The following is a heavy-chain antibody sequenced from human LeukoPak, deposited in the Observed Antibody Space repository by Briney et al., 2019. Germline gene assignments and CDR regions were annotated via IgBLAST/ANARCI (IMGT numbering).Heavy chain of an antibody. CDR3: ARERQQLVQDYYYYGMDV. D-gene: IGHD6-13*01. CDR2: INPNSGGT. J-gene: IGHJ6*02. V-gene: IGHV1-2*02. CDR1: GYTFTGYY. Sequence: VSVKVSCKASGYTFTGYYMHWVRQAPGQGLEWMGWINPNSGGTNYAQKFQGRVTMTRDTSISTAYMELSRLRSDDTAVYYCARERQQLVQDYYYYGMDVWGQGTTVTVSS.